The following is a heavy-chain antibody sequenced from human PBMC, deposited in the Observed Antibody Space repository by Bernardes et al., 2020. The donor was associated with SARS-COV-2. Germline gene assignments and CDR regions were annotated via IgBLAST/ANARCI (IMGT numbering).Heavy chain of an antibody. Sequence: SETLSLTCTVSGGSISSYYWRWIRQPPGKGLEWIAYTYYSGSTNYNPSLKSRVTITVDTSKNQSALKLISVTAADTAVYYCARVGRYCSSTSCYGISYYYMDVWGKGTTVTVSS. J-gene: IGHJ6*03. CDR1: GGSISSYY. V-gene: IGHV4-59*01. D-gene: IGHD2-2*01. CDR2: TYYSGST. CDR3: ARVGRYCSSTSCYGISYYYMDV.